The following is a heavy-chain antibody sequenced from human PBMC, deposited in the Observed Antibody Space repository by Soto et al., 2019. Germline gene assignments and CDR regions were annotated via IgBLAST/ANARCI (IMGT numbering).Heavy chain of an antibody. J-gene: IGHJ4*02. CDR3: ARVRLGAPTRYFDY. Sequence: GGSLRLSCAASGFTVSTSQMTWVRQAPGKGLEWVSVIFIGGTTQYAESVKGRFTISRDKSENTVVLQMNSVRAEDTAVYYCARVRLGAPTRYFDYWGQGTLVTVSS. CDR2: IFIGGTT. CDR1: GFTVSTSQ. V-gene: IGHV3-53*01. D-gene: IGHD1-26*01.